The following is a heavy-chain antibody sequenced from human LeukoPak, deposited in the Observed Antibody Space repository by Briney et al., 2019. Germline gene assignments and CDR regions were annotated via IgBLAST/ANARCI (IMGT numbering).Heavy chain of an antibody. CDR1: GYSIHSGYY. CDR2: IYHSGST. CDR3: ARDGGARGYSFIRGQNVFHI. J-gene: IGHJ3*02. D-gene: IGHD5-18*01. V-gene: IGHV4-38-2*02. Sequence: SETLSRTCIVSGYSIHSGYYWGWVRQPPGKGLEWIGSIYHSGSTYYNPSLKSRVTISVDTSKNQFSLNLSSVTAEDTAVYYCARDGGARGYSFIRGQNVFHIWGQGTMITVSS.